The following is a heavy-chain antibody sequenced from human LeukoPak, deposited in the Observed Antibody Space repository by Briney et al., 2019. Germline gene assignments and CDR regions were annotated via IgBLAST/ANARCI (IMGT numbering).Heavy chain of an antibody. CDR3: AKPGSDCSSTSCPFYYFDY. J-gene: IGHJ4*02. D-gene: IGHD2-2*01. CDR2: ISGSGDNT. V-gene: IGHV3-23*01. CDR1: GFTFSSYA. Sequence: LAGGSLRLSCAASGFTFSSYAMSWVRQAPGKGLEWVSGISGSGDNTYYADSVKGRFTISRDNSKNTLYLQMNSLRAEDTAVYYCAKPGSDCSSTSCPFYYFDYWGQGTLVTVSS.